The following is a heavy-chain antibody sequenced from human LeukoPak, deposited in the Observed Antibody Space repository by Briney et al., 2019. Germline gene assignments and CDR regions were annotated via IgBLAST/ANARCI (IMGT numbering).Heavy chain of an antibody. CDR2: IKTDESRR. Sequence: PGGSLRLSCVASGFTFSDYWMHWLRQVPGEGLVWVSRIKTDESRRSYADSVKGRFTISRDNAKNTLYLQMNSLRAEDTAVYYCAKQSWRIVGATGGIDYWGQGTLVTVSS. D-gene: IGHD1-26*01. CDR1: GFTFSDYW. V-gene: IGHV3-74*01. CDR3: AKQSWRIVGATGGIDY. J-gene: IGHJ4*02.